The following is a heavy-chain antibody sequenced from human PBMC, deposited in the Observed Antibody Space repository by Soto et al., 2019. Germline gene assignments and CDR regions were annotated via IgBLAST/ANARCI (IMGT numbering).Heavy chain of an antibody. D-gene: IGHD6-19*01. J-gene: IGHJ6*02. V-gene: IGHV3-30*18. Sequence: QVQLVESGGGVVQPGRSLRLSCAASGFTFSSYGTHWVRQAPGKGLEWVAVISYDGSNKYYADSVKGRFTISRDNSKNTLYLQMNSLRAEDTAVYYCAKDEGIAVAGTHYYGMDVWGQGTTVTVSS. CDR1: GFTFSSYG. CDR3: AKDEGIAVAGTHYYGMDV. CDR2: ISYDGSNK.